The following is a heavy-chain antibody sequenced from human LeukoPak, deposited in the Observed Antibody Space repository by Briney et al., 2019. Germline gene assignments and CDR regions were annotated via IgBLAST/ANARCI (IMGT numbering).Heavy chain of an antibody. V-gene: IGHV3-30-3*01. Sequence: GGSLRLSCAASGFTFSSYAMHWVRQAPGKGLEWVAVISYDGSNKYYADSVKGRFTNSRDNSKNTLYLQMNSLRAEDTAVYYCARGGSSSDYWGQGTLVTVSS. CDR2: ISYDGSNK. CDR3: ARGGSSSDY. D-gene: IGHD1-26*01. J-gene: IGHJ4*02. CDR1: GFTFSSYA.